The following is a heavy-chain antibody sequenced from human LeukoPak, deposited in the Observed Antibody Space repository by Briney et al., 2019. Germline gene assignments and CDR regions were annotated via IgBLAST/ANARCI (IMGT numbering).Heavy chain of an antibody. D-gene: IGHD2-2*01. CDR2: IYTSGST. CDR1: AGSISSYY. CDR3: ARLFHPTSSQFYFDY. Sequence: SETLSLTCTVSAGSISSYYWTWIRQPAGKGLEWIGRIYTSGSTNYNPSLKSRVTMSVDTSKNQFSLALSSVTAADTAVSYCARLFHPTSSQFYFDYWGQGTLVTVSS. V-gene: IGHV4-4*07. J-gene: IGHJ4*02.